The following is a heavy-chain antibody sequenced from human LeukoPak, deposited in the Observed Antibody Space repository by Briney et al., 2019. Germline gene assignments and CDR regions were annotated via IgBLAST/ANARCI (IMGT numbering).Heavy chain of an antibody. CDR3: ARIQSSSWAYYYYYYMDV. J-gene: IGHJ6*03. D-gene: IGHD6-13*01. CDR1: GYSISSGSY. Sequence: SETLSLTCTVSGYSISSGSYWGWIRQPPGKGLEWIGSIHHSGSTYYNPSLKSRVTISVDTSKNQFSLKLSSVTAADTAVYYCARIQSSSWAYYYYYYMDVWGKGTTVTVSS. CDR2: IHHSGST. V-gene: IGHV4-38-2*02.